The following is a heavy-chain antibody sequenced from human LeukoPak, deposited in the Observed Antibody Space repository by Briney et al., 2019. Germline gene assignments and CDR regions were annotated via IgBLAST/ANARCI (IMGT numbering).Heavy chain of an antibody. D-gene: IGHD4-17*01. CDR3: ARDLSATVTTGYGMDV. CDR2: ISYDGSNK. J-gene: IGHJ6*02. V-gene: IGHV3-30-3*01. CDR1: GFTFSSYA. Sequence: SGGSLRLSCAASGFTFSSYAMHWVRQAPGKGLEWVAVISYDGSNKYYADSVKGRFTISRDNSKNTLYLQMNSLRAEDTAVYYCARDLSATVTTGYGMDVWGQGTTVTVS.